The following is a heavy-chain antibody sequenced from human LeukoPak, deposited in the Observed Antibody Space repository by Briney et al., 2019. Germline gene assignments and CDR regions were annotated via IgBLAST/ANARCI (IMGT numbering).Heavy chain of an antibody. CDR2: ISAYNGNK. CDR3: ARGLTVTTINDVFDI. CDR1: GYTFTSYG. D-gene: IGHD1-7*01. Sequence: ASVKVSCKASGYTFTSYGISWVRQASGQGLEWMGWISAYNGNKNYAQKLQGRVTMTTDTYKRTPDMELRRLRSGDTAGYYCARGLTVTTINDVFDIWGQGTMVTVSS. V-gene: IGHV1-18*01. J-gene: IGHJ3*02.